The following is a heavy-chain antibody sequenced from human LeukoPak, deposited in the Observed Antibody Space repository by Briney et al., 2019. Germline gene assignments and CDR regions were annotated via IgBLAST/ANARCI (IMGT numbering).Heavy chain of an antibody. CDR1: GFTVSSNS. CDR2: IYSGTT. J-gene: IGHJ3*02. Sequence: GGSLRLSCTVSGFTVSSNSMSWVRQAPGKGLEWVSFIYSGTTHYSDSVKGRFTISRDNSKNTLYLQMNSLRAEDTAVYYCASYYYDSSETVVFDIWGQGTMVTVSS. D-gene: IGHD3-22*01. CDR3: ASYYYDSSETVVFDI. V-gene: IGHV3-53*01.